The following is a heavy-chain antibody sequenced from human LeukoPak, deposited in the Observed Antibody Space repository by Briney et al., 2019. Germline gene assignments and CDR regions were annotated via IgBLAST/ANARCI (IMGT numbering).Heavy chain of an antibody. CDR3: AKPISGGLAVTADWFHP. V-gene: IGHV3-23*01. D-gene: IGHD6-19*01. Sequence: GGSLTLSCTASGFAFSVYAMSWLRQPPGKALESVSTINANSGTTSYAASVRGRFTISRDNSKNTLYLQLNTLRADDTATYYCAKPISGGLAVTADWFHPWGQGTLVVVSS. CDR2: INANSGTT. CDR1: GFAFSVYA. J-gene: IGHJ5*01.